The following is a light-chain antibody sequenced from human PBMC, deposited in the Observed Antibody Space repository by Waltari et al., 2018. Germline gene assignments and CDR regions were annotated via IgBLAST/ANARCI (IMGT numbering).Light chain of an antibody. V-gene: IGKV3-11*01. CDR1: QSVSSY. CDR2: DAS. Sequence: EIVLTQSPATLSLSPGERATLSCRASQSVSSYLAWYQQKPGQAPRLLIFDASKRATGIPARFSGSGSGTDFTLTISSIEPEDFAVYYCQQRSNWPPIFTFGPGTKVDIK. CDR3: QQRSNWPPIFT. J-gene: IGKJ3*01.